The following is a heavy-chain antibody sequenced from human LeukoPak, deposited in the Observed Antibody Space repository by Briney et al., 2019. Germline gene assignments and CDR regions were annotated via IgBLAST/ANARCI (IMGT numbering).Heavy chain of an antibody. CDR2: ISGSGYNT. J-gene: IGHJ1*01. Sequence: GGSLRLSCAASGFTFSKYSMSWVRQAPGKGLEWVSIISGSGYNTYYADSVKGRFTISRDNSRNTMYLQMNRLRAEDTAVYYCAKDPGSTWYGYFQHWGQGALVTVSS. CDR1: GFTFSKYS. D-gene: IGHD6-13*01. CDR3: AKDPGSTWYGYFQH. V-gene: IGHV3-23*01.